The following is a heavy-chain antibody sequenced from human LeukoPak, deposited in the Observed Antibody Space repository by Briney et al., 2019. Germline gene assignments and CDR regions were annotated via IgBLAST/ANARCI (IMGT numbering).Heavy chain of an antibody. D-gene: IGHD3-3*01. CDR1: GGSFSDYY. J-gene: IGHJ4*02. V-gene: IGHV4-34*01. Sequence: SETLSLTCAVSGGSFSDYYWNWIRQPPGKGLEWIGEISQSGTTHYNPSLKSRVTISVDTSGNQLSLKVTSVTDADTAVYYCARGPTTSGVGTFDFWGQGTLVTVSS. CDR2: ISQSGTT. CDR3: ARGPTTSGVGTFDF.